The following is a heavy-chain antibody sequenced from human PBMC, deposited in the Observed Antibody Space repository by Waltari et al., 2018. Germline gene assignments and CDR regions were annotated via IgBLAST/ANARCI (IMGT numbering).Heavy chain of an antibody. D-gene: IGHD4-17*01. CDR3: ARYEPEYGDYADWYFDL. CDR2: IYYSRST. CDR1: GGSISSHY. J-gene: IGHJ2*01. V-gene: IGHV4-59*11. Sequence: QVQLQESGPGLVKPSETLSLTCTVSGGSISSHYWSWFRQPPGTGLEWIGYIYYSRSTNNNHSSKRLVTRSVDTTKNQSSMGLSAVSGADTAVYYWARYEPEYGDYADWYFDLWGRGTLVTVSS.